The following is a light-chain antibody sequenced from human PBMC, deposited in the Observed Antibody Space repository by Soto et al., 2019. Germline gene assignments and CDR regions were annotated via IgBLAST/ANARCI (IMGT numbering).Light chain of an antibody. CDR3: QEYNSGPLT. CDR2: AAS. CDR1: QGISTF. Sequence: DIQVTQSPSSLSASVGDSVTISCRASQGISTFLAWYQQKPGKIPKLLIYAASTLQSGVPSRFSGSGSGTDFPLTINSLQPEDVATYDGQEYNSGPLTVGPGTKVDIK. V-gene: IGKV1-27*01. J-gene: IGKJ3*01.